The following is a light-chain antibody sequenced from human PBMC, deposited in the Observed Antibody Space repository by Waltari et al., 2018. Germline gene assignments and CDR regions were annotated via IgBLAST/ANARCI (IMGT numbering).Light chain of an antibody. Sequence: NFMLTQPPSVSESPGKTLTISCTRSSGSIAGYYVQWFQLRPGSSPTTLIYEDNQRPSGVPDRFSGSIDSSSNSASLTISGLKTEDEADYYCQSYDRTNVIFGGGTKLTVL. J-gene: IGLJ2*01. V-gene: IGLV6-57*01. CDR3: QSYDRTNVI. CDR1: SGSIAGYY. CDR2: EDN.